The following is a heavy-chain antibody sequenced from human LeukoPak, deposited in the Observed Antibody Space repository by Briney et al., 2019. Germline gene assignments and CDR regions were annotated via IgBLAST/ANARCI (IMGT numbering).Heavy chain of an antibody. V-gene: IGHV3-30*18. J-gene: IGHJ4*02. CDR3: AKEISVAGMFDY. Sequence: PGRSLRLSCAASGFTFSSYGMHWVRQAPGKGLEWVAVIASDGGMKYYADSMKGRFTISRDNSKNTLYLQMNSLRAEDTAVYYCAKEISVAGMFDYWGQGTLVTVSS. D-gene: IGHD6-19*01. CDR1: GFTFSSYG. CDR2: IASDGGMK.